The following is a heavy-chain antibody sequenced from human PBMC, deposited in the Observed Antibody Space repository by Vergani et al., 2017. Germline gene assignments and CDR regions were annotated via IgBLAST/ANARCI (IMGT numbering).Heavy chain of an antibody. Sequence: EVQLVETGGGLIQPGGSLRLSCAASGFTVSSNYMSWVRQAPGKGLEWVSVIYSGGSTYYADSVKGRFTISRDNSKNTLYLQMNSLRAEDTAVYYCAKGLVGGSYFGGFDYWGQGTLVTVSS. J-gene: IGHJ4*02. CDR2: IYSGGST. CDR3: AKGLVGGSYFGGFDY. D-gene: IGHD1-26*01. CDR1: GFTVSSNY. V-gene: IGHV3-53*02.